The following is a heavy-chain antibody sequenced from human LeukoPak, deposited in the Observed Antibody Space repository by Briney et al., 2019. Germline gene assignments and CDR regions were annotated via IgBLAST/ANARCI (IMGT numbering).Heavy chain of an antibody. V-gene: IGHV1-2*02. Sequence: ASVKVSCKASGYTFTDYYMHWVRQAPGQGLEWMGWINSGGTNYAQKFLGRVTVTRDTSISTAYMELNRLTSDDTAVYYCARVSNYYDRSGYHQYYFDYWGQGTLVTVSS. J-gene: IGHJ4*02. D-gene: IGHD3-22*01. CDR1: GYTFTDYY. CDR2: INSGGT. CDR3: ARVSNYYDRSGYHQYYFDY.